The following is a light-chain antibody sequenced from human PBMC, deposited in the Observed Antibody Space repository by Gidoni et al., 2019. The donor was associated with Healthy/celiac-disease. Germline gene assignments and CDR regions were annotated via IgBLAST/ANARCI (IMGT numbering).Light chain of an antibody. Sequence: DIQLTQSPSSLSASVGDRVTITCRASQSISSYLNWYQQKQGKAPKHLIYAASSLQSGVPARFSGSGSGTDFTLTISSMQPEDYATYYCQQSYSTIALTFGGGTKVEIK. CDR1: QSISSY. CDR3: QQSYSTIALT. CDR2: AAS. V-gene: IGKV1-39*01. J-gene: IGKJ4*01.